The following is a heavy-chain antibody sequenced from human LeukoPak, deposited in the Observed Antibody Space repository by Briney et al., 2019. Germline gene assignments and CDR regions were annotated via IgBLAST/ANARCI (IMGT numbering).Heavy chain of an antibody. CDR2: ISGSGGST. CDR3: AKSASSSWYYFDY. J-gene: IGHJ4*02. Sequence: GGSLRLSCAASGFTFSNSAMSWVRQAPGKGLEWVSAISGSGGSTYYADSVKGRFTISRDNSKNTLYLQMNSLRAEDTAVYYCAKSASSSWYYFDYWGQGTLVTVSS. CDR1: GFTFSNSA. V-gene: IGHV3-23*01. D-gene: IGHD6-13*01.